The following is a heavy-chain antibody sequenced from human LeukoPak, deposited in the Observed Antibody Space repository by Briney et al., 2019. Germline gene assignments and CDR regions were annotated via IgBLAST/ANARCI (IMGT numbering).Heavy chain of an antibody. CDR3: VRDCGGDCYSLGLDAFNM. D-gene: IGHD2-21*02. CDR2: INPSGGST. Sequence: ASVKVSCKASGYTFTSYYMHWVRQAPGQGLEWMGIINPSGGSTSYAQKFQGRVTMTRDTSTSTVYMELSSLRSDDTAVYHCVRDCGGDCYSLGLDAFNMWGQGTMVTVSS. V-gene: IGHV1-46*01. CDR1: GYTFTSYY. J-gene: IGHJ3*02.